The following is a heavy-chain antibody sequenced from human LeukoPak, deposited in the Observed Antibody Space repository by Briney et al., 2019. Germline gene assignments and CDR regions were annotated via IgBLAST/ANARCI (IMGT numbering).Heavy chain of an antibody. V-gene: IGHV4-39*01. Sequence: SETLSLTCTVSGGSISSSSYYWGWIRQPPGKGLEWIGSIYYSGSTYYNPSLKSRVTISVDTSKNQFSLKLSSVTAADTAVYYCARHGYAKWLPNNWSDPWGQGTLVTVSS. D-gene: IGHD3-22*01. J-gene: IGHJ5*02. CDR2: IYYSGST. CDR1: GGSISSSSYY. CDR3: ARHGYAKWLPNNWSDP.